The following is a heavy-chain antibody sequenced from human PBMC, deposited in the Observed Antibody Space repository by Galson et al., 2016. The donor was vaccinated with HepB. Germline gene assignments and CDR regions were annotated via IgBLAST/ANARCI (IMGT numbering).Heavy chain of an antibody. J-gene: IGHJ4*02. CDR1: GFIFSNYG. V-gene: IGHV3-30*18. CDR2: ISYDGSDK. D-gene: IGHD3-16*01. CDR3: AKHGGFDY. Sequence: SLRLSCAASGFIFSNYGMHWVRQAPGKGLEWVTVISYDGSDKYYADSVKGRFTISRDNAESSLYLQMNSLRAEDTAVYYCAKHGGFDYWGQGALVTVSS.